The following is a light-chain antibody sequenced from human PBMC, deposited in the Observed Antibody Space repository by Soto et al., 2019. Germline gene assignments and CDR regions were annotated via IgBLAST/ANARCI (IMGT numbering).Light chain of an antibody. Sequence: EVVMTQSPATLSVYPGERATLSCRASQSITSRLAWYQHKSGQAPRLLISGASRRATGIPDRFSGSGSGTDFTLTISRLEPEDFAVYYCQQYGSSRWTFGQGTKVDI. V-gene: IGKV3-20*01. CDR3: QQYGSSRWT. J-gene: IGKJ1*01. CDR1: QSITSR. CDR2: GAS.